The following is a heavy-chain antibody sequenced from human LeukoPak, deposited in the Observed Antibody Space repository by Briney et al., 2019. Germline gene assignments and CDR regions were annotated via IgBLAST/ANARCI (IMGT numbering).Heavy chain of an antibody. Sequence: GGSLRLSCAASGFTFSSYAITWVRQAPGKGLEWVSAVSSNGAKTYYADSVKGRFTISRDNSKNTLYLQMNSLRGEDTAVYYCARGPWSAAGYNGMDVWGQGTTVTVSS. CDR2: VSSNGAKT. D-gene: IGHD6-13*01. CDR3: ARGPWSAAGYNGMDV. V-gene: IGHV3-23*01. CDR1: GFTFSSYA. J-gene: IGHJ6*02.